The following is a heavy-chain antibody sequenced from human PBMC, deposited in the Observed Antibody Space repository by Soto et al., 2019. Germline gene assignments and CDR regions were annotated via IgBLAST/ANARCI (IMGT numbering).Heavy chain of an antibody. V-gene: IGHV3-23*01. CDR3: AKDRPIYYDSSGYYSFGY. CDR1: GFTFSSYA. D-gene: IGHD3-22*01. CDR2: ISGSGGST. Sequence: EVQLLESGGGLVQPGGSLRLSCAASGFTFSSYAMSWVRQAPGKGLEWVSIISGSGGSTYYADSVKGRFIISRDNSKNTXYLQMNSLRAEGTAVYYCAKDRPIYYDSSGYYSFGYWGQGTLVTVSS. J-gene: IGHJ4*02.